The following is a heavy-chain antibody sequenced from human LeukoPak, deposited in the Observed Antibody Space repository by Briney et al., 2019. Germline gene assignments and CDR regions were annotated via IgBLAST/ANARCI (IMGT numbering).Heavy chain of an antibody. Sequence: PSETLSLTCTVSGGSISSHYWSWIRQPPGKGLEWIGYIYYSGSTNYSPSLKSRVTISVDTSKNQFSLKLSSVTAADTAVYYCARLRDEELLDYWGQGTLVTVSS. CDR1: GGSISSHY. D-gene: IGHD1-26*01. J-gene: IGHJ4*02. V-gene: IGHV4-59*11. CDR3: ARLRDEELLDY. CDR2: IYYSGST.